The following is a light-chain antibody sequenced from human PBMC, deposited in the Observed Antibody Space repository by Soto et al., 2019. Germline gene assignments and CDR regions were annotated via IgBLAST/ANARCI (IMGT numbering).Light chain of an antibody. CDR2: GAS. Sequence: EIVLTQSPGTLSLSPGERATLSCRASQSVSSSYLAWYQQKPGQAPRLLIYGASSRATGIPDRFSGSGSGTDFTLTSSRLEPEDFAVYYCQQYGSSPLAVFGPGTKVDIK. J-gene: IGKJ3*01. CDR1: QSVSSSY. V-gene: IGKV3-20*01. CDR3: QQYGSSPLAV.